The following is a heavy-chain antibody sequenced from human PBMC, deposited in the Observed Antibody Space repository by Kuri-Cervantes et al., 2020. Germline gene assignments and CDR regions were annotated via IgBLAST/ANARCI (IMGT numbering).Heavy chain of an antibody. V-gene: IGHV3-66*01. J-gene: IGHJ4*02. Sequence: GESLKISCAASGFTVSSSYMNWVRQVPGKGLEWVSVIHDGGSTYYADFVKGRFTISRDNSKNTLYLQMNSLRAEDTAVYYCAKGNSIFDYWGQGTLVTVSS. CDR1: GFTVSSSY. CDR3: AKGNSIFDY. CDR2: IHDGGST.